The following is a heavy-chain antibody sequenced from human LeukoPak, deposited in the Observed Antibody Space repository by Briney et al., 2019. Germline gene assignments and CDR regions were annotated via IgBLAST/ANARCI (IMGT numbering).Heavy chain of an antibody. CDR2: VIPIFGTA. CDR3: ARGQLSYYYYMDV. CDR1: GGTFSSYA. D-gene: IGHD1-1*01. J-gene: IGHJ6*03. V-gene: IGHV1-69*05. Sequence: GASVKVSCKASGGTFSSYATSWVRQAPGQGLEWMGGVIPIFGTANYAQKFQGRVTITTDESTSTAYMELSSLRSEDTAVYYCARGQLSYYYYMDVWGKGTTVTVSS.